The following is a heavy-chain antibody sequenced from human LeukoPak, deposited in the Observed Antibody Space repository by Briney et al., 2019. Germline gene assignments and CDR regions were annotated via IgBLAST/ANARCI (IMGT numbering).Heavy chain of an antibody. D-gene: IGHD6-13*01. CDR3: ARREAAGVFYFDY. J-gene: IGHJ4*02. V-gene: IGHV4-59*01. CDR1: GGSITSYY. CDR2: VYYTGNT. Sequence: SETLSLTCTVSGGSITSYYWTWIRQTPGKGLEWIGYVYYTGNTNYNPSLRSRVTIALDSSKNQFSLRLSSVTAADTAVYYCARREAAGVFYFDYWGQGTLVTVSS.